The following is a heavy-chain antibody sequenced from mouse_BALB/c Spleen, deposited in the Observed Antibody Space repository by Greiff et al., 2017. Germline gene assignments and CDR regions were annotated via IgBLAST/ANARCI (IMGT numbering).Heavy chain of an antibody. CDR2: IYPGDGDT. CDR1: GYAFSSYW. V-gene: IGHV1-80*01. D-gene: IGHD2-3*01. J-gene: IGHJ4*01. CDR3: ARRGLLHYAMDY. Sequence: VQLQQSGAELVRPGSSVKISCKASGYAFSSYWMNWVKQRPGQGLEWIGQIYPGDGDTNYNGKFKGKATLTADKSSSTAYMQLSSLTSEDSAVYFCARRGLLHYAMDYWGQGTSVTVSS.